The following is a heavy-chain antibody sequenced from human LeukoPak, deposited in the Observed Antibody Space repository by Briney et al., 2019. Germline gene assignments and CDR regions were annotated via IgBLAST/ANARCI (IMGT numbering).Heavy chain of an antibody. V-gene: IGHV3-30*02. D-gene: IGHD3-10*01. Sequence: PGGSLRLSCAASGFTVGNNYMNWVRQAPGKGLEWVAFIRYDGSNKYYADSVKGRFTISRDNSKNTLYLQMNSLRAEDTAVYYCAKGARVTMVRGVSYYFDYWGQGTLVTVSS. CDR3: AKGARVTMVRGVSYYFDY. J-gene: IGHJ4*02. CDR2: IRYDGSNK. CDR1: GFTVGNNY.